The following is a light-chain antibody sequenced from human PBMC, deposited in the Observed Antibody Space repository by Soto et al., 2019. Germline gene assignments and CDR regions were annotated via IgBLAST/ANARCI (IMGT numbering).Light chain of an antibody. CDR1: QSVSSNY. CDR3: QQYDNSIT. J-gene: IGKJ5*01. Sequence: EIVLTQSPDTVSLSPGETATLSCRASQSVSSNYLAWYQQKPGQAPRLVIYGASSSATGIPDRFSGSGSGTDFTLSSSRLEPEEFAVWYCQQYDNSITFGQGTRLEI. CDR2: GAS. V-gene: IGKV3-20*01.